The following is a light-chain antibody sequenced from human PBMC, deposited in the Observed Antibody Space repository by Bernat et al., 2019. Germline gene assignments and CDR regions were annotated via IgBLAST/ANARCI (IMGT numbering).Light chain of an antibody. CDR2: GAS. CDR3: QQYGLSSPQLA. CDR1: QAVPSRY. Sequence: EIVLTQSPGTLSLAPGERATLSCRASQAVPSRYLAWYQQIPGQAPKLLIYGASIRADGIPERFSGSGSGTDFTLTITRLEPEDFAVYFCQQYGLSSPQLAFGPGTTVDF. J-gene: IGKJ3*01. V-gene: IGKV3-20*01.